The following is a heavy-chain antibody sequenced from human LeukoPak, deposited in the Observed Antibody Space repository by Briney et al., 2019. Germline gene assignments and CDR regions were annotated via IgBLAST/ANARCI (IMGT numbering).Heavy chain of an antibody. CDR1: VYTFTGYY. V-gene: IGHV1-2*02. J-gene: IGHJ6*02. Sequence: ASVKVSCKASVYTFTGYYMHWVRQAPGQGLEWMGWINPNSGGTNYVQKFQGRVTMTRDTSISTAYMELSRLRSDDTAVYYCASNVIITSRYYYGMDVWGQGTTVTVSS. CDR2: INPNSGGT. D-gene: IGHD3-10*01. CDR3: ASNVIITSRYYYGMDV.